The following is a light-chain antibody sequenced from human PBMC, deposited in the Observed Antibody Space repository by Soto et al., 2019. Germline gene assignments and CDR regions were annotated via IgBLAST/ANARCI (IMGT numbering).Light chain of an antibody. CDR2: DAS. V-gene: IGKV3-11*01. CDR3: QQRSTSFT. CDR1: QSVSSY. J-gene: IGKJ3*01. Sequence: EIVLTQSPATLSLSPGERATLSCRASQSVSSYLAWYQQKPGQAPRLLIYDASNRATGIPARLSGSGSGTDITLTIGSLEPEGFAVYYCQQRSTSFTFGPGTKVDIK.